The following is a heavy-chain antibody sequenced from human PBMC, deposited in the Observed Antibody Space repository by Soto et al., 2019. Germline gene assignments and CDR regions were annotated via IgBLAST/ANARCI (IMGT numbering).Heavy chain of an antibody. CDR3: ATGGVSPRNFDY. CDR2: IYPSDSDT. J-gene: IGHJ4*02. V-gene: IGHV5-51*01. CDR1: GYNFAGYW. Sequence: PGESLKISCNGSGYNFAGYWIAWVRQMPGKGLELMGIIYPSDSDTRYRPSFQGQVTISADKSISSAYLQWSSLRASDTAMYYCATGGVSPRNFDYWGQGTPVNVSS. D-gene: IGHD3-3*01.